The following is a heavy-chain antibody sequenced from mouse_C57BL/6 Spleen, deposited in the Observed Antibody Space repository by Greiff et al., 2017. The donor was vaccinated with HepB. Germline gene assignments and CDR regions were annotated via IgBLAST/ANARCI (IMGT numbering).Heavy chain of an antibody. D-gene: IGHD1-1*01. CDR2: INYGGSST. CDR1: GFTFSDYY. V-gene: IGHV5-16*01. CDR3: ARDDGTWFAY. J-gene: IGHJ3*01. Sequence: EVKLMESEGGLVQPGSSMKLSCTASGFTFSDYYMAWVRQVPEKGLEWVANINYGGSSTYYLDSLKSRFIISRDNAKNILYLQMSSLKSEDTATYYCARDDGTWFAYWGQGTLVTVSA.